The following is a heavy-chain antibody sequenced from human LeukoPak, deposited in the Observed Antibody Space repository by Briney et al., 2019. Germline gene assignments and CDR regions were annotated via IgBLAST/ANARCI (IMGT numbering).Heavy chain of an antibody. Sequence: GGSLRLSCAASGFTFTSYYMHWVRQAPGKGLEWVSAISGSGGSTYYADSVKGRFTISRDNSKNTLYLQMNSLRAEDTAVYYCAKVLYAGYCSSTSCYGAIDYWGQGTLVTVSS. D-gene: IGHD2-2*01. CDR3: AKVLYAGYCSSTSCYGAIDY. CDR2: ISGSGGST. CDR1: GFTFTSYY. J-gene: IGHJ4*02. V-gene: IGHV3-23*01.